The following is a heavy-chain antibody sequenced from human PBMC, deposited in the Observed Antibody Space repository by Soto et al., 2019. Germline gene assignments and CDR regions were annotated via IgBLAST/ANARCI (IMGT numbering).Heavy chain of an antibody. CDR3: AKYRAVGLVDY. V-gene: IGHV1-18*01. D-gene: IGHD3-16*02. Sequence: QVQLVQSGAEVKKPGASVKVSCKASGYTFTSYGISWVPQAPGQGLEWMGWISAYNGNTKYAQKLQDRVTMTTDTSTSEDYVELMSVSCDDPAVYYCAKYRAVGLVDYWGQGTLVTVPS. CDR1: GYTFTSYG. CDR2: ISAYNGNT. J-gene: IGHJ4*02.